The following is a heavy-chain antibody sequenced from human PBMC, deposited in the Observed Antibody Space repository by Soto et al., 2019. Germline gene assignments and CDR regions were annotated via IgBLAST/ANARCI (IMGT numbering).Heavy chain of an antibody. CDR3: AILIYYDSSGYPKDDAFDI. CDR1: GGSISSSNW. J-gene: IGHJ3*02. V-gene: IGHV4-4*02. CDR2: IYHSGST. D-gene: IGHD3-22*01. Sequence: SETLSLTCAVAGGSISSSNWWSWVRQPPGKGLEWIGEIYHSGSTNYNPSLKSRVTISVDKSKNQFSLKLSSVTAADTAVYYCAILIYYDSSGYPKDDAFDIWGQGTMVTVSS.